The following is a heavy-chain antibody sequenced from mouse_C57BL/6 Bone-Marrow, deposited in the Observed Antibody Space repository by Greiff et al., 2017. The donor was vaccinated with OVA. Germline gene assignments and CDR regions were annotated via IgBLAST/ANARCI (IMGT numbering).Heavy chain of an antibody. Sequence: EVTVVESGGGLVQPGGSLKLSCAASGFTFSDYYMYWVRQTPEKRLEWVASISNVGGSTYYPDTVKGRFTISRENAKNTLYLQMSRLKSEDTAMYYCARHGLYGNYFDYWGQGTTLTVSS. D-gene: IGHD2-1*01. CDR2: ISNVGGST. CDR3: ARHGLYGNYFDY. V-gene: IGHV5-12*01. CDR1: GFTFSDYY. J-gene: IGHJ2*01.